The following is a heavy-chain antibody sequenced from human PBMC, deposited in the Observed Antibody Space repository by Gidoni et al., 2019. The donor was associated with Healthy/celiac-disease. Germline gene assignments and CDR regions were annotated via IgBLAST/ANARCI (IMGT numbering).Heavy chain of an antibody. CDR2: ISSSSSYT. D-gene: IGHD3-9*01. Sequence: QVQLVESGGGLVKPGGSLRLSCAASGFTFSDYYMSWIRQAPGKGLEWVSYISSSSSYTNYADSVKGRFTISRDNAKNSLYLQMNSLRAEDTAVYYCAREIHVDYDILTGIYYYMDVWGKGTTDTVSS. V-gene: IGHV3-11*05. CDR3: AREIHVDYDILTGIYYYMDV. J-gene: IGHJ6*03. CDR1: GFTFSDYY.